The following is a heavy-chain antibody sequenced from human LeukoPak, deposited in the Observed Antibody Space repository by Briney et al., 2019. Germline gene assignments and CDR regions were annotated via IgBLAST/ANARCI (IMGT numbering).Heavy chain of an antibody. D-gene: IGHD6-19*01. CDR3: ARAYSSGWFSDY. J-gene: IGHJ4*02. V-gene: IGHV1-46*01. CDR2: INPSGGST. Sequence: GASVKVSCKASGYTFTSYYMHWVRQAPGQGLEWMGIINPSGGSTSYAQKFQGRVTMTRDMSTSTVYMELSSLRSEDTAVYYCARAYSSGWFSDYWGQGTLVTVSS. CDR1: GYTFTSYY.